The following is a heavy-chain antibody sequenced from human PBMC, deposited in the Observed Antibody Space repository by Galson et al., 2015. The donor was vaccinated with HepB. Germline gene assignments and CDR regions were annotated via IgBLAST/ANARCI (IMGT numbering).Heavy chain of an antibody. Sequence: SVKVSCKAPGGTFSRYAITWVRQVPGQGLDWMGVIIPMFGSTNYAQKLQGRVTITADASTNTAYMELRSLRSEDTAVYYCARGRVTIVVVPAEFHALDDWGQGTLVTVSS. CDR1: GGTFSRYA. CDR2: IIPMFGST. D-gene: IGHD2-2*01. CDR3: ARGRVTIVVVPAEFHALDD. V-gene: IGHV1-69*13. J-gene: IGHJ4*02.